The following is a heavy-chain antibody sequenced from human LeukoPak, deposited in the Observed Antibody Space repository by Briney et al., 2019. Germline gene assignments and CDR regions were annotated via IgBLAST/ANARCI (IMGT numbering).Heavy chain of an antibody. CDR2: ITTSGTTI. Sequence: PGGSLRLSCAASGFTFSGYEMNWVRQAPGKGLESISYITTSGTTIYYADSVKGRFTISRDNAKNSLYLQMNSLRAEDTAVYYCAKAGGYYGSGSYNYWGQGALVIVSS. V-gene: IGHV3-48*03. CDR3: AKAGGYYGSGSYNY. CDR1: GFTFSGYE. J-gene: IGHJ4*02. D-gene: IGHD3-10*01.